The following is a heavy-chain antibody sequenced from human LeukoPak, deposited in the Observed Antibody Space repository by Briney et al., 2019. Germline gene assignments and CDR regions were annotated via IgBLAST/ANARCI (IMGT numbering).Heavy chain of an antibody. CDR3: ARRVISRSWYVPPLDY. V-gene: IGHV3-21*01. J-gene: IGHJ4*02. D-gene: IGHD6-13*01. CDR1: GFTFSSYS. CDR2: ISSSSSYI. Sequence: PGGSLRLSCAASGFTFSSYSMNWVRQAPGKGLEWVSSISSSSSYIYYADSVKGRFTISRDNAKNSLYLQMNSLRAEDTAVYYCARRVISRSWYVPPLDYWGQGTLVTVSS.